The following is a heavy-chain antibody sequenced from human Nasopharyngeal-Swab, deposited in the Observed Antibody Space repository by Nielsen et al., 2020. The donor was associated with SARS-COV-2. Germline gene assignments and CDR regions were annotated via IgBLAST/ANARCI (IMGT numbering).Heavy chain of an antibody. D-gene: IGHD3-3*01. CDR1: GGSFSGYY. Sequence: SETLSLTCAVSGGSFSGYYWGWIRTTPGQGLEWIGEIYHRGTTNYNPSLKSRVTISVDTSKNQFSLELISVTAADTAVYYCMREARPDDFWSDYYDYFYYGMDVCGQGTTVTVSS. CDR3: MREARPDDFWSDYYDYFYYGMDV. J-gene: IGHJ6*02. V-gene: IGHV4-34*01. CDR2: IYHRGTT.